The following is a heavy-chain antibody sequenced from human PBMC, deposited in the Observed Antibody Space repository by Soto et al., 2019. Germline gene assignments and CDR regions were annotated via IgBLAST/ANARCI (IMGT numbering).Heavy chain of an antibody. CDR3: AKILQLGDYAFYYYGMDG. D-gene: IGHD4-17*01. CDR2: ISYDGSNK. CDR1: GFTFSNYG. Sequence: QVQLVESGGGVVQPGRSLRLSCAASGFTFSNYGMHWVRQAPGKGLEWVAVISYDGSNKYYADSVKGRFTISRDNSKNTLYLQMSSLRAEDTAVYYCAKILQLGDYAFYYYGMDGWGQGTTVTVSS. V-gene: IGHV3-30*18. J-gene: IGHJ6*02.